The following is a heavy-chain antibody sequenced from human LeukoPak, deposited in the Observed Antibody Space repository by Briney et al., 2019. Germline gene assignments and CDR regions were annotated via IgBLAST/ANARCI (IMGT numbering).Heavy chain of an antibody. D-gene: IGHD3-22*01. CDR1: GFTFSRYG. CDR3: AKDLPYYYDTVDIV. Sequence: GGSLRLACAASGFTFSRYGMHWVRQAPGKGLEWVAVISYDGSNKYYADSVKGRFTISRDNSKNTLYLQMNSLRAEDTAVYYCAKDLPYYYDTVDIVWGQGTLVTVSS. V-gene: IGHV3-30*18. CDR2: ISYDGSNK. J-gene: IGHJ4*02.